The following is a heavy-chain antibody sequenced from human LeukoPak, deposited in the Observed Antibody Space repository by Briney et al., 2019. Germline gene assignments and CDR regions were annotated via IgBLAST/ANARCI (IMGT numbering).Heavy chain of an antibody. CDR1: GFTFSSYA. V-gene: IGHV3-30-3*01. CDR3: ARDGRATGYSSSWYLD. CDR2: ISYDGSNK. Sequence: GRSLRLACAASGFTFSSYAMHWVRQAPGKGMEWVAVISYDGSNKYYADSVKGRFTISRDNSKNTLYLQMNSLRAEDTAVYYCARDGRATGYSSSWYLDWGQGTLVTVSS. J-gene: IGHJ4*02. D-gene: IGHD6-13*01.